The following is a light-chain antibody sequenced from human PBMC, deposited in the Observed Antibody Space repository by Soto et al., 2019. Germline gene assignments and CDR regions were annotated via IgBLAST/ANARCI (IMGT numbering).Light chain of an antibody. CDR3: CSYAGNYVV. CDR2: EVD. V-gene: IGLV2-11*01. J-gene: IGLJ2*01. Sequence: HSALTQPRSVSGSPGQSVTISCTGTSSGVGGYNFVSWYQHQPGKAPKFMIYEVDKRPSGVPDRFSGSKSGNTASLTISGLQTEDEGDYYCCSYAGNYVVFGGGTKVTVL. CDR1: SSGVGGYNF.